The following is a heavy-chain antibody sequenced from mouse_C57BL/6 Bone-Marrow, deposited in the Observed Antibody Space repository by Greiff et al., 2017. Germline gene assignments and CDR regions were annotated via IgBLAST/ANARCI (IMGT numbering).Heavy chain of an antibody. V-gene: IGHV5-9-1*02. Sequence: EVKLVESGEGLVKPGGSLKLSCAASGFTFSSYAMSWVRQTPEKRLEWVAYISSGGDYIYYADTVKGRFTISSDNARNTLYLQMSSLKSEDTAMYYCTRDGFYYFDYWGQGTTLTVSS. CDR3: TRDGFYYFDY. CDR1: GFTFSSYA. CDR2: ISSGGDYI. D-gene: IGHD1-2*01. J-gene: IGHJ2*01.